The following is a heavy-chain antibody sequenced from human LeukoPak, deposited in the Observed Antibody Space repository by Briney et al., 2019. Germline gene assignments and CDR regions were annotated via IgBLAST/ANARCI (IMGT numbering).Heavy chain of an antibody. Sequence: GGSLRLSCSASGFSVSCSYMTWVRQAPGKGLEWVSIIYSGGSTFYADSVKGRFTISRDTSKNSLYLQMESLRAEDTAVYYCARDRSGLDALDIWGQGTMVTVSS. CDR3: ARDRSGLDALDI. V-gene: IGHV3-53*01. J-gene: IGHJ3*02. CDR1: GFSVSCSY. CDR2: IYSGGST.